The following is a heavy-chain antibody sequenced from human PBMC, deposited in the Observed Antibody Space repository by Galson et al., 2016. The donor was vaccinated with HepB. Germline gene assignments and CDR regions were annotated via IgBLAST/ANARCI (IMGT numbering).Heavy chain of an antibody. D-gene: IGHD3-10*01. Sequence: TLSLTCAVSGGSISSGGYSWSWIRQPPGKGLEWIGYIYHTGSTYYNPSLKSRVTISGDRSKNQFSLKLSSVTAADTALYYCARGKGRGGFDYWGQGTLGTISS. V-gene: IGHV4-30-2*01. CDR3: ARGKGRGGFDY. CDR2: IYHTGST. CDR1: GGSISSGGYS. J-gene: IGHJ4*02.